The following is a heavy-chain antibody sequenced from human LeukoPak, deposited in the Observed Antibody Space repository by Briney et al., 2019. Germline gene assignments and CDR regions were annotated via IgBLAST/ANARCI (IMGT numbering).Heavy chain of an antibody. CDR3: AKGRCSGPGCDSFDY. CDR2: ISDDSSFT. D-gene: IGHD5-12*01. CDR1: GLVFGKYA. Sequence: PGGSLRHSCAASGLVFGKYAMAWVRQAPGKGLECVSIISDDSSFTYYLDSVKGRSTIFRDNSKNTLYLHMNSLKAEDTAVYYCAKGRCSGPGCDSFDYWGQGALVTVSS. J-gene: IGHJ4*02. V-gene: IGHV3-23*01.